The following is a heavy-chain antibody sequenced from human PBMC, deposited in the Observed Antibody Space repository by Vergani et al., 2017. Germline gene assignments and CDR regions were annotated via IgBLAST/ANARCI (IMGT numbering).Heavy chain of an antibody. CDR3: ARALRARSPRYYYYYMDV. J-gene: IGHJ6*03. V-gene: IGHV4-61*10. CDR2: VYYSGST. CDR1: DGSVSSGSYY. Sequence: QVQLQESGPGLVKPSETLSLTCTVSDGSVSSGSYYWSWIRQPAGKGLEYIGFVYYSGSTNYNPALKRRVTTSVDTSKNQFSLKLSSVTAADTAVYYCARALRARSPRYYYYYMDVWGKGTTVTVSS. D-gene: IGHD1-26*01.